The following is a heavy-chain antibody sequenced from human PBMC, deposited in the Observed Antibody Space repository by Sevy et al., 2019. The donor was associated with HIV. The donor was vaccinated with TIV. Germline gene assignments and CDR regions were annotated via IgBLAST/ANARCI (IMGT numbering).Heavy chain of an antibody. CDR3: AKEYSYGYYFDY. CDR2: IRYDGNNK. Sequence: GGCLRLSCAASGFTFSSYGMHWVRQAPGKGLEWVAFIRYDGNNKYYADSVKGRFTFSRDNSKDTLYLQMNSLRTEDTAVYYCAKEYSYGYYFDYWGQGTMVPVSS. CDR1: GFTFSSYG. J-gene: IGHJ4*02. D-gene: IGHD5-18*01. V-gene: IGHV3-30*02.